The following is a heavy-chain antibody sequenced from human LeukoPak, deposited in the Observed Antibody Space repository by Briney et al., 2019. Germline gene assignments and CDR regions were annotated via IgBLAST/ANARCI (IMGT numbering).Heavy chain of an antibody. CDR2: ISAYNGNT. V-gene: IGHV1-18*01. CDR1: GYTFTSYG. J-gene: IGHJ6*03. Sequence: ASVKVSCKASGYTFTSYGISWVRQAPGQGLEWMVWISAYNGNTNYAQKLQGRVTMTTDTSTSTAYMELRSLRSDDTAVYYCAIGKAAAGTGYYYYYMDVWGKGTTVTVSS. D-gene: IGHD6-13*01. CDR3: AIGKAAAGTGYYYYYMDV.